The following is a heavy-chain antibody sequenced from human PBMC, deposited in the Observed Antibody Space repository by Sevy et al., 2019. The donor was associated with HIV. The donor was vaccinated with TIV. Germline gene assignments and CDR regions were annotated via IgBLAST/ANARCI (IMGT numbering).Heavy chain of an antibody. Sequence: ASVKVSCKVSGYTLTELSMHWVRQAPGEGLEWMGSFDPEDGETIYAQNFQGRVTMTEARSTDTAYMELSSLRSEDTAVYYCATTKDYYDSRGYPFDYWGQGTLVTVSS. V-gene: IGHV1-24*01. CDR1: GYTLTELS. J-gene: IGHJ4*02. CDR2: FDPEDGET. D-gene: IGHD3-22*01. CDR3: ATTKDYYDSRGYPFDY.